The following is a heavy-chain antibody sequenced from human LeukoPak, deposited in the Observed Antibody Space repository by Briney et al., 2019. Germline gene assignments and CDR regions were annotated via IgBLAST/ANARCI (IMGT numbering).Heavy chain of an antibody. CDR3: ARAGSSWPHYYFDY. CDR1: GGSISSSIYY. D-gene: IGHD6-13*01. J-gene: IGHJ4*02. V-gene: IGHV4-39*01. CDR2: TYYTGST. Sequence: SETLSLTCTVSGGSISSSIYYWGWIRQPPGKGLEWIGNTYYTGSTYYSPSLKSRVTISIDTSKNVFSLKLTSVIAADTALYYCARAGSSWPHYYFDYWGQGTLVTVSS.